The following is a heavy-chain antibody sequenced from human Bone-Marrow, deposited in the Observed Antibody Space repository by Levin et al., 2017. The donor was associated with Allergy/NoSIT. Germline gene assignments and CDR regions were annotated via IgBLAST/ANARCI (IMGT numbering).Heavy chain of an antibody. J-gene: IGHJ4*02. CDR1: GYTXTSFD. CDR3: ARGELGSGYLFDY. CDR2: MYPNSDNA. D-gene: IGHD5-12*01. V-gene: IGHV1-8*01. Sequence: ASVKVSCKTSGYTXTSFDINWVRXXXXXGLEWMGWMYPNSDNAGYAQKFQGRVTMTRNTSISTAYMELSSLRSEDTAIYYCARGELGSGYLFDYWGQGTLVTVSS.